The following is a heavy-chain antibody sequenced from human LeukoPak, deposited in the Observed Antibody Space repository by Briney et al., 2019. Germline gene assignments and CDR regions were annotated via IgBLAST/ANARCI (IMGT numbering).Heavy chain of an antibody. J-gene: IGHJ5*02. CDR2: INPNDGDT. D-gene: IGHD3-16*01. Sequence: ASVKVSCKASGYTFTRNYIHWVRQAPGQGLEWMGWINPNDGDTKFPQRFQGRVTVTRDMSISTTYMELSGLRSDDTAMYYCTRYVSATAWRNHWFDPWGQGTLVTVSS. CDR1: GYTFTRNY. V-gene: IGHV1-2*02. CDR3: TRYVSATAWRNHWFDP.